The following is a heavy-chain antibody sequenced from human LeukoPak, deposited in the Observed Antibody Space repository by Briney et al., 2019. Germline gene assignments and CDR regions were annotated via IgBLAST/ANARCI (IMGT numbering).Heavy chain of an antibody. CDR2: IFHSGNS. D-gene: IGHD4-17*01. J-gene: IGHJ4*02. V-gene: IGHV4-38-2*01. CDR1: SYSISSGSY. Sequence: SETLSLTCAVSSYSISSGSYWGWIRQSPGKGLEWVGSIFHSGNSYYNPSLKSRLTMSVDTSKNQLSLKLTSVTAADTALYYCARVTYVDDMLYQYFDYWGQGILVTVSS. CDR3: ARVTYVDDMLYQYFDY.